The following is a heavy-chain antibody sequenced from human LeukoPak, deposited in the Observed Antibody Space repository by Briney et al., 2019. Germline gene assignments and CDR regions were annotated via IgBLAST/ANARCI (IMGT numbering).Heavy chain of an antibody. CDR2: ISVSGGST. CDR1: GFTFSNYA. V-gene: IGHV3-23*01. D-gene: IGHD3-16*01. Sequence: GGSLRLSCAASGFTFSNYAMSWVRQAPGEGLEWVSSISVSGGSTFYADSVKGRFTISRDNAKNSLNLQMSSLRVDDTAMYYCATAADIGASDYWGQGTLDTVSS. CDR3: ATAADIGASDY. J-gene: IGHJ4*02.